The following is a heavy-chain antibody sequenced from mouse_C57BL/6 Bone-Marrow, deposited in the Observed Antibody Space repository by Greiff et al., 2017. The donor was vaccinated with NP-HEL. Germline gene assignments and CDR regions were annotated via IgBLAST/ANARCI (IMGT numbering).Heavy chain of an antibody. CDR3: AREDYGSLEY. CDR1: GYTFTSYW. J-gene: IGHJ2*01. Sequence: QVQLQQSGAELAKPGASVKLSCKASGYTFTSYWMHWVKQRPGQGLEWIGYIHPSSGYTKYNQKFKAKATLTADKSSSTAYMQLSSLTYEASAVYYCAREDYGSLEYWGKGATLTLSS. CDR2: IHPSSGYT. V-gene: IGHV1-7*01. D-gene: IGHD1-1*01.